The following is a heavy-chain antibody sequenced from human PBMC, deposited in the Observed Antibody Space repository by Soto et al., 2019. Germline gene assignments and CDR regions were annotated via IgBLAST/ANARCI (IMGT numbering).Heavy chain of an antibody. CDR3: ARHNSFYDRSGYYSSSYYYGMDV. J-gene: IGHJ6*01. Sequence: PSETLCVTCTFSVGSISSSSYYWGWIRQPPGKGVDRIGRFYYSGFTYYNPSLKSRVTISVDTSKNQFSLKLSSVTAAETAVYYCARHNSFYDRSGYYSSSYYYGMDVWGQGTTVTVSS. D-gene: IGHD3-22*01. CDR2: FYYSGFT. CDR1: VGSISSSSYY. V-gene: IGHV4-39*01.